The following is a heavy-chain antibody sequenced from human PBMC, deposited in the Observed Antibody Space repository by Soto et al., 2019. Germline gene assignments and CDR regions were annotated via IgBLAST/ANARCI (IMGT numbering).Heavy chain of an antibody. CDR1: GGTFSSYA. CDR3: AKSPDPYSSSNYYYYGMDV. CDR2: IIPIFGTT. V-gene: IGHV1-69*15. J-gene: IGHJ6*02. Sequence: QVQLVQSGAEVKKPGSSVKVSCKASGGTFSSYAITWVRQAPGQGLERMGRIIPIFGTTNYAQKFQGRVTITADESTSTAYMDLSSLRSDDTAVYYCAKSPDPYSSSNYYYYGMDVWGQGTTVTVSS. D-gene: IGHD6-6*01.